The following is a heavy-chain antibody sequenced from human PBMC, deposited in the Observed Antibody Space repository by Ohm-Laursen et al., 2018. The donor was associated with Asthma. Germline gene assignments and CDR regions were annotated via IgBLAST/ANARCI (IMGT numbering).Heavy chain of an antibody. V-gene: IGHV4-39*01. D-gene: IGHD3-9*01. CDR2: IYHSGNT. CDR1: GDSISVTTTSYF. CDR3: ARHWGSPTGRCWFES. Sequence: SETLSLTCTVSGDSISVTTTSYFWGWVRQPPGKGLEWIGSIYHSGNTYYNPSLNSRVTISVDTSKNNFSLKLSSVTAADTAVYYCARHWGSPTGRCWFESWGQGTLVTVSS. J-gene: IGHJ5*01.